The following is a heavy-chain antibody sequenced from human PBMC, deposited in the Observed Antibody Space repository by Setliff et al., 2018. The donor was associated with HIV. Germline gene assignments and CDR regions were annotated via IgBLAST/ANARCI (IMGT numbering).Heavy chain of an antibody. CDR1: GFTFSSFA. CDR2: ISGSGGGT. CDR3: AKSSMYSSPYYFDY. J-gene: IGHJ4*02. Sequence: PGGSLRLSCVASGFTFSSFAMSWVRQTPRKGLEWVSGISGSGGGTYFADSVKGRFTISRDNSKNTLYLQMNSLRVEDTAVYYCAKSSMYSSPYYFDYWGQGTLVTVSS. V-gene: IGHV3-23*01. D-gene: IGHD6-13*01.